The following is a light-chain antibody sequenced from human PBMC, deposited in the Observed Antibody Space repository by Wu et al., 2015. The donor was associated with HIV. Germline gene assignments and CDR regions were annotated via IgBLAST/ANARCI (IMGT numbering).Light chain of an antibody. J-gene: IGKJ4*01. CDR3: QQRSNWPLT. CDR2: DAS. Sequence: EIVLTQSPATLSLSPGERATLSCRASQSVSSYLAWYQQKPGQAPRLLIYDASNRATGIPARFSGSGSGTDFTLTISSLDPEDFAVYYCQQRSNWPLTFGGGTEGGDQT. V-gene: IGKV3-11*01. CDR1: QSVSSY.